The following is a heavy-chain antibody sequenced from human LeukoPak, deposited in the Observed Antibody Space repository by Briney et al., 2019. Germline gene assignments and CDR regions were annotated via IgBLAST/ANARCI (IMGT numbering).Heavy chain of an antibody. J-gene: IGHJ2*01. CDR1: LLTFSSYA. V-gene: IGHV3-64*01. CDR2: SSDKGNIT. D-gene: IGHD2-21*02. Sequence: GGSLRLFCAASLLTFSSYAMHWAPQVPGHRLEYPSASSDKGNITYYANSLKGSFTVSRDNSKNTLSLQMGSLRPEDMAVYYCARGGQLVTHWYFGLWGRGTLVTVSS. CDR3: ARGGQLVTHWYFGL.